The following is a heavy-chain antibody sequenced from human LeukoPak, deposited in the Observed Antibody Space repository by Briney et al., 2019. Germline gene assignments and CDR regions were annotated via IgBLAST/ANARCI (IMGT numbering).Heavy chain of an antibody. CDR2: IYTSGGT. CDR1: GGSISGYY. D-gene: IGHD3-22*01. V-gene: IGHV4-4*07. Sequence: SETLSLTCTVSGGSISGYYWSWIRQPAGKGLEWIGRIYTSGGTNYNPSLKSRVTMSLDTSKNQFSVKLSSVTAADTAVYYCARFFYDSSGYYYFDYWGQGTLSPSPQ. CDR3: ARFFYDSSGYYYFDY. J-gene: IGHJ4*02.